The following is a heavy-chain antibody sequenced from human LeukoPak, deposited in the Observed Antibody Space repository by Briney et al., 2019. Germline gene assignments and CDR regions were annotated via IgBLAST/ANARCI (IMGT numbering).Heavy chain of an antibody. CDR1: GGSISSGSYY. CDR3: ARETDDTTVTNNMVHYYYYMDV. CDR2: IYTSGST. Sequence: SQTLSLTCTVSGGSISSGSYYWSWIRQPAGKGLERIGRIYTSGSTNYNPSLKSRVTISVDTSKNQFSLKLSSVTAADTAVYYCARETDDTTVTNNMVHYYYYMDVWGTGTTVTVSS. V-gene: IGHV4-61*02. D-gene: IGHD4-17*01. J-gene: IGHJ6*03.